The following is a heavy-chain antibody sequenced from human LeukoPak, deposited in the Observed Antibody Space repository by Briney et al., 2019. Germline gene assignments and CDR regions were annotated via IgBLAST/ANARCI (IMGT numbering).Heavy chain of an antibody. CDR2: IYDSGST. CDR1: GGSVSSYY. D-gene: IGHD3-22*01. V-gene: IGHV4-59*08. Sequence: PSETLSLTCTVSGGSVSSYYWSWIRQPPGKGLEWIGYIYDSGSTNYNPSLKSRVTISVDTSKNQFSLKLSSVTAADTAVYYCARRIYDSSGYPLFDYWGQGTLVTVSS. CDR3: ARRIYDSSGYPLFDY. J-gene: IGHJ4*02.